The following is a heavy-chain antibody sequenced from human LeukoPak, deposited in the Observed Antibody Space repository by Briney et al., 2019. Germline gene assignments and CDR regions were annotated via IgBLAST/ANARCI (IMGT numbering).Heavy chain of an antibody. V-gene: IGHV3-30*18. Sequence: GRSRRLAWAAAGFTFSRYGMHWVRQVAGKWLEWVAVISSDGSNKYYADSVEGRFTISRDNTKNTLYLQMSSLRAEDTAVYYCAKERLYASSGYYDYWGQGTLVTVSS. CDR1: GFTFSRYG. J-gene: IGHJ4*02. D-gene: IGHD3-22*01. CDR3: AKERLYASSGYYDY. CDR2: ISSDGSNK.